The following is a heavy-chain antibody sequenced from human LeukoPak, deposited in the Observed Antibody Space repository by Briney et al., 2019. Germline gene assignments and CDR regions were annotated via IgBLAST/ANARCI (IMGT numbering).Heavy chain of an antibody. CDR2: IEPNSGGT. CDR3: ARDENWGPDY. CDR1: GGTFSSYA. J-gene: IGHJ4*02. V-gene: IGHV1-2*02. Sequence: GSSVKVSCKASGGTFSSYAISWVRQAPGQGLEWMGWIEPNSGGTHFAQKFQGRLTISRDTSISTAYMELSRLSSDDTAIYYCARDENWGPDYWGQGTLVTVSS. D-gene: IGHD7-27*01.